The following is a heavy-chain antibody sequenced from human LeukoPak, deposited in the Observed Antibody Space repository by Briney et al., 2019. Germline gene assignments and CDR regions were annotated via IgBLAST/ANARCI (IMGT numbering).Heavy chain of an antibody. V-gene: IGHV4-59*08. CDR1: GGSISSYY. Sequence: SETLSLTCTVSGGSISSYYWSWIRQPPGKGLEWIGYIYYSGSTNYNPSLKSRVTISVDTSKNQFSLKLSSVTAADTAVYYCATSVDTAMADYWGQGTLVTVS. D-gene: IGHD5-18*01. CDR2: IYYSGST. CDR3: ATSVDTAMADY. J-gene: IGHJ4*02.